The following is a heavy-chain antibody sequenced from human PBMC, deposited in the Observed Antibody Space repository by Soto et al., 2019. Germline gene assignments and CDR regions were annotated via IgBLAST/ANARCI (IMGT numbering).Heavy chain of an antibody. J-gene: IGHJ4*02. V-gene: IGHV1-69*13. CDR2: IIPIFGTA. Sequence: GXSVKVSCKASGGTFSSYAISWVRQAPGQGLEWMGGIIPIFGTANYAQKFQGRVTITADESTSTAYMELSSLRSEDTAVYYCARDTQTYSGSYSFDYWGQGTLVTVSS. D-gene: IGHD1-26*01. CDR3: ARDTQTYSGSYSFDY. CDR1: GGTFSSYA.